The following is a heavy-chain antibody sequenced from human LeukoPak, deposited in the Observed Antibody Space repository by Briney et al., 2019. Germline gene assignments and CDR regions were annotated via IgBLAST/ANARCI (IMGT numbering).Heavy chain of an antibody. CDR2: IYHSGNT. J-gene: IGHJ4*02. V-gene: IGHV4-38-2*01. CDR3: ASSKSGYIDY. Sequence: PSETLSLTCAVSDYSISSDYYWAWIRQPPGKGLEWIGRIYHSGNTCYNPSLKSRITISVDTSKNQFSLKVSSVTAADTAVYYCASSKSGYIDYWGQGTLVTVSS. D-gene: IGHD1-26*01. CDR1: DYSISSDYY.